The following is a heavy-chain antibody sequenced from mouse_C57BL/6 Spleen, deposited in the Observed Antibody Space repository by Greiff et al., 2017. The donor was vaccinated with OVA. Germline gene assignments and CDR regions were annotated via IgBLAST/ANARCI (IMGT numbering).Heavy chain of an antibody. CDR1: GYTFTSYW. Sequence: QVQLQQPGAELVRPGSSVKLSCKASGYTFTSYWMDWVKQRPGQGLEWIGNIYPSDSETNYNQKFKDKATLTVDKSSSTAYMQLSSLTSEDSAVYYCARSDYSNYLAWFAYWGQGTLVTVSA. CDR2: IYPSDSET. CDR3: ARSDYSNYLAWFAY. D-gene: IGHD2-5*01. J-gene: IGHJ3*01. V-gene: IGHV1-61*01.